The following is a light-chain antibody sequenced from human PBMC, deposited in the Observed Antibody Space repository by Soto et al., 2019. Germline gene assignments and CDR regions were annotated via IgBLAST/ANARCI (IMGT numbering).Light chain of an antibody. V-gene: IGKV3D-15*01. Sequence: ELVLTQSPDTLSLSPGERATLSCRASQSVSSSYLAWYQQRPGQAPRLLIYGASTRATGFPARFSGSGSGTEFTLTISSLQSEDFAVYYCQQYNNWPLTFGGGTKVDIK. CDR3: QQYNNWPLT. CDR1: QSVSSSY. CDR2: GAS. J-gene: IGKJ4*01.